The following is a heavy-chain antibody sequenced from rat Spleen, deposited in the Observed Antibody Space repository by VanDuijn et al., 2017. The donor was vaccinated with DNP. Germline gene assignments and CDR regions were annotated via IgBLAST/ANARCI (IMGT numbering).Heavy chain of an antibody. CDR2: ISASGGST. V-gene: IGHV5-27*01. D-gene: IGHD1-1*01. J-gene: IGHJ1*01. CDR3: TTSSFSGDLYWFFDF. CDR1: GFTFSNYG. Sequence: EVQLVESGGGLVQPGRSLKLSCVASGFTFSNYGMAWVRLAPKKGLEWVATISASGGSTYYRDSVKGRFTVSRDDSTSTLYLQMDSLKSEDTATYYCTTSSFSGDLYWFFDFWGPGTMVTVSS.